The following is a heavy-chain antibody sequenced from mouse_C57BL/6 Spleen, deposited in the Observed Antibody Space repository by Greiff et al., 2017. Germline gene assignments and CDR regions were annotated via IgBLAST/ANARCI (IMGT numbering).Heavy chain of an antibody. Sequence: VQLQQSGAELVKPGASVKMSCKASGYTFTSYWITWVKQRPGQGLEWIGDIYPGSGSTNYNEKFKSKATLTVDTSSSTAYMQLSSLTSEDSAVYYCARSPSTGKDFDYWGQGTTLTVSS. CDR1: GYTFTSYW. CDR2: IYPGSGST. CDR3: ARSPSTGKDFDY. J-gene: IGHJ2*01. V-gene: IGHV1-55*01. D-gene: IGHD4-1*02.